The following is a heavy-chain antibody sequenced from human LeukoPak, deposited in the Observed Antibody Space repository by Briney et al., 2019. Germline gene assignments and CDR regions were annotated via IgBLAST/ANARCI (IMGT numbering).Heavy chain of an antibody. CDR3: AIPKAPGDSGYHN. D-gene: IGHD5-12*01. CDR2: ISGSGGST. CDR1: GFTFSSYA. J-gene: IGHJ4*02. Sequence: GGSLRLSCAASGFTFSSYAMSWIRQAPGKGLEWVSAISGSGGSTYYADSVKGRFTISRDNSKNTLYLQMNSLRAEDTAVYYCAIPKAPGDSGYHNWGQGTLVTVSS. V-gene: IGHV3-23*01.